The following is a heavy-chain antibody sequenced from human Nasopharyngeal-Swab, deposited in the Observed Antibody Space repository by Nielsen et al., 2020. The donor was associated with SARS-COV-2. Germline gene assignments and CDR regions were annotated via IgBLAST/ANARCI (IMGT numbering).Heavy chain of an antibody. CDR3: ARDQTVTTTSLDY. CDR2: ISSSSSTI. V-gene: IGHV3-48*02. CDR1: GFTFSSYS. Sequence: ESLKISCAASGFTFSSYSMNWVRQAPGKGLEWVSYISSSSSTIYYADSVKRRFTISRDNAKNSLYLQMNSLRDEDTAVYYCARDQTVTTTSLDYWGQGTLVTVSS. D-gene: IGHD4-17*01. J-gene: IGHJ4*02.